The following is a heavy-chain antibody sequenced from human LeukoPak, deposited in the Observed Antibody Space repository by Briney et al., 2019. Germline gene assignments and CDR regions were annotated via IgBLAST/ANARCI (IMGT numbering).Heavy chain of an antibody. CDR2: INSDGSST. V-gene: IGHV3-74*01. CDR1: GFTFSSYW. J-gene: IGHJ4*02. D-gene: IGHD3-22*01. CDR3: ATGLEYYYDTEDY. Sequence: GGSLRLSCAASGFTFSSYWMHWVRQAPGKGLVWVPRINSDGSSTSYADSVKGRFTISRDNAKNTLYLQMNSLRAEDTAVYYCATGLEYYYDTEDYWGQGTLVTVSS.